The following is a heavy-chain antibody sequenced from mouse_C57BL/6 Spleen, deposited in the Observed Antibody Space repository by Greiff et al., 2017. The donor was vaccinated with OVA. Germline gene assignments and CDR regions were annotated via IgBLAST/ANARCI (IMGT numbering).Heavy chain of an antibody. CDR2: IDPETGGT. Sequence: QVHVKQSGAELVRPGASVTLSCKASGYTFTDYEMHWVKQTPVHGLEWIGAIDPETGGTAYNQKFKGKAILTADKSSSTAYMELRSLTSEDSAVYYCTRRSIYYGNPYAMDYWGQGTSVTVSS. V-gene: IGHV1-15*01. CDR1: GYTFTDYE. D-gene: IGHD2-1*01. J-gene: IGHJ4*01. CDR3: TRRSIYYGNPYAMDY.